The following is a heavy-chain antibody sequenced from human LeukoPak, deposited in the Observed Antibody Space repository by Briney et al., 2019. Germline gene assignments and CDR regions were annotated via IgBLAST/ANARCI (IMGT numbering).Heavy chain of an antibody. D-gene: IGHD1-26*01. CDR3: ATTRWEPVLDY. V-gene: IGHV1-2*02. J-gene: IGHJ4*02. Sequence: ASVKVSCKASGYTFTGYYLHWARQAPGQGLEWMGWIKPNSGDTNYAQKFQGRVTMTEDTSTDTAYMELSSLRSEDTAVYYCATTRWEPVLDYWGQGTLVTVSS. CDR2: IKPNSGDT. CDR1: GYTFTGYY.